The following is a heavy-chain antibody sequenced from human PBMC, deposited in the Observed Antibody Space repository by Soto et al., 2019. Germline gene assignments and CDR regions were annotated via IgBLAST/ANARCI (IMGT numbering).Heavy chain of an antibody. V-gene: IGHV3-7*01. CDR1: GFTFSSYW. D-gene: IGHD1-7*01. J-gene: IGHJ4*02. CDR3: ATDRSWNFNY. CDR2: IKEDGSEK. Sequence: GGSLRLCCAASGFTFSSYWMSWVRQAPGKGLEWVANIKEDGSEKYYVDSVKGRFTISRDNAKNSLYLQMNSLRAEDSAVYYCATDRSWNFNYWGQGTLVTVSS.